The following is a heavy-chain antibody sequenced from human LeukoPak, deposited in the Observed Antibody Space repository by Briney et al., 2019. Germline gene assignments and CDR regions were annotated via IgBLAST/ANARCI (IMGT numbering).Heavy chain of an antibody. CDR1: GLPLSSYR. CDR2: ISASGSNI. Sequence: GGSLRLSCAPSGLPLSSYRINWFRQAPGKGLEWVAYISASGSNIYYVDSVKGRFTVSRDNPKSSLFLQMNSPRAEDTAVYYCARVKGSYFDYWGQGALVTVSS. D-gene: IGHD2-15*01. J-gene: IGHJ4*02. CDR3: ARVKGSYFDY. V-gene: IGHV3-48*01.